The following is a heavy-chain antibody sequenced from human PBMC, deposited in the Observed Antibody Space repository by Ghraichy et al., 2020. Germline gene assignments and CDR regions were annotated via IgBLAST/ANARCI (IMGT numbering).Heavy chain of an antibody. J-gene: IGHJ4*02. CDR1: GFTFSSYA. V-gene: IGHV3-23*01. CDR2: ISGSGGST. Sequence: GGSLRLSCAASGFTFSSYAMSWVRQAPGKGLEWVSAISGSGGSTYYADSVQGRFTISRDNSKNTLYLQMNSLRAEDTAVYYCAKEGVSVVVPAATDYWGQGTLVTVSS. D-gene: IGHD2-2*01. CDR3: AKEGVSVVVPAATDY.